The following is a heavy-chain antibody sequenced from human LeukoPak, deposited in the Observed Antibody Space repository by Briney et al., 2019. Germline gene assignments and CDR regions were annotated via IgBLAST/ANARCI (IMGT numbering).Heavy chain of an antibody. CDR1: GFTFSGSA. J-gene: IGHJ1*01. CDR2: IRSKANSYAT. CDR3: ARGDDSWGGFYTTWEYFQH. Sequence: PGGSLRLSCAASGFTFSGSAMHWVRQASGKGLEWVGRIRSKANSYATAYAASVKGRFTISRDDSKNTAYLQMNSLKTEDTAVYYCARGDDSWGGFYTTWEYFQHWGQGTLVTVSS. V-gene: IGHV3-73*01. D-gene: IGHD3-3*01.